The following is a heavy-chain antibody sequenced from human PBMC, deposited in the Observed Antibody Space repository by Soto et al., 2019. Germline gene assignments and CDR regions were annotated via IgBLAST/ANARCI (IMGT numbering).Heavy chain of an antibody. V-gene: IGHV1-18*01. D-gene: IGHD5-18*01. CDR3: AKERGYSYGYDY. Sequence: QVQLVQSGAEVKKPGASVKVYCKASGYTFTSYGISWVRQAPGQGLERMGCISAYNGNTNYAQKLQGRVTMTTDTSPSTPYMELGSLRADDTAVYYCAKERGYSYGYDYWGQGTLVTVSS. J-gene: IGHJ4*02. CDR1: GYTFTSYG. CDR2: ISAYNGNT.